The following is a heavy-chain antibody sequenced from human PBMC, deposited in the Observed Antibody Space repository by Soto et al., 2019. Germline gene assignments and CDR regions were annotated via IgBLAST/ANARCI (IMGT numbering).Heavy chain of an antibody. D-gene: IGHD1-1*01. CDR1: GYAFTTYG. V-gene: IGHV1-18*01. J-gene: IGHJ4*02. CDR3: ARGRYGDY. Sequence: QVHLVQSGAEVKKPGASVKVSCQGSGYAFTTYGITWVRQAPGQGLEWMGWISAHNGNTNYAQKLQGRVTVTRDTSTSTAHMELRSLRYDDTAVYYSARGRYGDYWGQGALVTVSS. CDR2: ISAHNGNT.